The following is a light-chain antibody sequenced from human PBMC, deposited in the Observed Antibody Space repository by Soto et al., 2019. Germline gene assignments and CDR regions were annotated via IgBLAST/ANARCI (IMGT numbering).Light chain of an antibody. J-gene: IGLJ1*01. CDR2: EVN. CDR3: SLYISGITYV. Sequence: QSALTQPPSVSGSPGQSVTISCTGTSSDVGSYNRLSWYQQPPGTAPKLIMYEVNTRPSGVPDRFSGSKSGSTASLTISGLQAEDEADYYCSLYISGITYVFGTGTKLTVL. CDR1: SSDVGSYNR. V-gene: IGLV2-18*01.